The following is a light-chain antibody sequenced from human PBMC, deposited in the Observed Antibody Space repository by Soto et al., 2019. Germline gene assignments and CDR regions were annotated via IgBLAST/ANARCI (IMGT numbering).Light chain of an antibody. V-gene: IGKV2-24*01. CDR2: KIS. CDR3: IKATRFPRS. Sequence: DIVMTQTPLSSPVTLGQPASISCRSSQSLVHSDGNTYLSWLQQRPGQPPRVLIYKISNRVSGDTARFRGSGAGTNFTLKISRVESEDGVVYYCIKATRFPRSCGQGPKVEIK. J-gene: IGKJ1*01. CDR1: QSLVHSDGNTY.